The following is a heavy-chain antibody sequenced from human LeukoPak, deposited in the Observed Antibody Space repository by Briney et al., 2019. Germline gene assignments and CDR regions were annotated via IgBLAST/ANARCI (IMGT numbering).Heavy chain of an antibody. V-gene: IGHV4-39*07. Sequence: PSETLSLTCTVSGGSISSSSYYWGWIRQPPGKGLEWIGSIYYSGSTYYNPSLKSRVTISVDTSKNQFSLKLSSVTAADTAVYYCARGVGSVWLRLGLGRTYFDYWGQGTLVTVSS. CDR3: ARGVGSVWLRLGLGRTYFDY. CDR1: GGSISSSSYY. J-gene: IGHJ4*02. CDR2: IYYSGST. D-gene: IGHD5-12*01.